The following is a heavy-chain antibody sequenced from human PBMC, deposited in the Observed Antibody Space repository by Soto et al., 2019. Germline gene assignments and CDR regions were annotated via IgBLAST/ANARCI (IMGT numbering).Heavy chain of an antibody. J-gene: IGHJ4*02. CDR2: INPNSGGT. Sequence: QVQLVQSGAEVKKPGASVKVSCKASGYTFTGYYMHWVRQAPGQGLEWMGWINPNSGGTNYAQKFQGWVTMTRDTSISTAYMELSRLRSDDTAVYYCARESSTRRVVTAITMRYWGQGTLVTVSS. CDR1: GYTFTGYY. D-gene: IGHD2-21*02. V-gene: IGHV1-2*04. CDR3: ARESSTRRVVTAITMRY.